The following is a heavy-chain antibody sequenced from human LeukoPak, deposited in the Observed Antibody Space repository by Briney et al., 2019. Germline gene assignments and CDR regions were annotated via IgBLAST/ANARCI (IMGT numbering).Heavy chain of an antibody. CDR3: ARVDWLLPENYFDY. CDR2: ISYDGSNK. V-gene: IGHV3-30-3*01. J-gene: IGHJ4*02. Sequence: GRSLRLSCAASGFTFSSYAMHWVRQASGKGLEWVAVISYDGSNKYYADSVKGRFTISRDNSKNTLYLQMNSLGAEDTAVYYCARVDWLLPENYFDYWGQGTLVTVSS. D-gene: IGHD3-9*01. CDR1: GFTFSSYA.